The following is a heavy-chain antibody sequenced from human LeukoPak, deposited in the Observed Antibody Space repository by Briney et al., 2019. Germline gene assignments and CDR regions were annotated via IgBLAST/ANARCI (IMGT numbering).Heavy chain of an antibody. J-gene: IGHJ4*02. CDR3: ARVPSNPNYDFWSGYYFDY. D-gene: IGHD3-3*01. Sequence: ASVKVSCKASGYTFTSYGISWVRQAPGQGLEWMGWISAYNGNTNYAQKLQGRVTMTTDTSTSTAYMELRSLRSDDTAVYYCARVPSNPNYDFWSGYYFDYWGQGTLVT. CDR2: ISAYNGNT. CDR1: GYTFTSYG. V-gene: IGHV1-18*01.